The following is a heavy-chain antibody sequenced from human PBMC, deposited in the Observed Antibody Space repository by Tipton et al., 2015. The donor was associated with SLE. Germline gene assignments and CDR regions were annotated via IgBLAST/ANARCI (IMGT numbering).Heavy chain of an antibody. Sequence: LRLSCAVYGGSFTTHYWSWIRQPPGKGLEWIGEVNHSGSTNYNPSLKSRVTISVDTSKNQFSLKLSSVTAADTAVYYCARDGRSGTVSYGVLVYWGQGTLVTVSS. V-gene: IGHV4-34*01. CDR2: VNHSGST. D-gene: IGHD1-26*01. CDR3: ARDGRSGTVSYGVLVY. CDR1: GGSFTTHY. J-gene: IGHJ4*02.